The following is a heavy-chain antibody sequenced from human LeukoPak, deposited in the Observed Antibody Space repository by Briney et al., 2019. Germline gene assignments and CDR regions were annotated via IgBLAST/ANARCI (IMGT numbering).Heavy chain of an antibody. V-gene: IGHV4-59*01. CDR1: GGSISGYF. J-gene: IGHJ6*03. Sequence: SETLSLTCTISGGSISGYFGTWLRQASGKGLEWIGYIYYSGSTNYNPSLKSRVTISVDTSKNQFSPKLSSVTAADTAVYYCASSTNYYYYYYYMDVWGKGTTVTVSS. D-gene: IGHD2/OR15-2a*01. CDR2: IYYSGST. CDR3: ASSTNYYYYYYYMDV.